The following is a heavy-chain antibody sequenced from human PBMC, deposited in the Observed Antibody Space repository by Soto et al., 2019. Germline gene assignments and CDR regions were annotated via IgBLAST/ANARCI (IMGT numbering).Heavy chain of an antibody. CDR3: ARDRVISISGGVRGWFDP. D-gene: IGHD3-3*01. Sequence: PSETLSLTCTVSGGSINSGGYYWSWIRQLPGKGLEWIGYINYSGTTYYNPSLRSRVTISVSNNHFSLRLSSVTAADTAVYYCARDRVISISGGVRGWFDPWGQGTQVTVSS. V-gene: IGHV4-31*03. CDR2: INYSGTT. J-gene: IGHJ5*01. CDR1: GGSINSGGYY.